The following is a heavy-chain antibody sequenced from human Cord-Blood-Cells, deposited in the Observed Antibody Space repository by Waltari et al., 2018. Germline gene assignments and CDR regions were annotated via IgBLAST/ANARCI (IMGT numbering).Heavy chain of an antibody. CDR3: ARHSKTGYWYFDL. D-gene: IGHD7-27*01. CDR2: IYYSGST. Sequence: QLQLQESGPGLVKPSETLSLTCTVSGGSISSSSYSWGWIRQPPGKGLEWIGSIYYSGSTYNNPSLKSRVTISVDTSKNQFSLKLSSVTAADTAVYYCARHSKTGYWYFDLWGRGTLVTVSS. V-gene: IGHV4-39*01. CDR1: GGSISSSSYS. J-gene: IGHJ2*01.